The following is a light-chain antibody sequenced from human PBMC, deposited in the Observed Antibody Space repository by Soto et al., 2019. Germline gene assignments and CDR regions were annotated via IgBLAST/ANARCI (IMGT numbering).Light chain of an antibody. Sequence: DIQMTQSPSSLSASVGDRVTFTCRTSQEIRNDLAWYQQKPGKAPKRLIYATSSLQSGVPSRFRGSGSGTEFTLTLISLQPEDFATYYCQQHHSYPITFGQGTRLEIK. CDR2: ATS. J-gene: IGKJ5*01. CDR3: QQHHSYPIT. CDR1: QEIRND. V-gene: IGKV1-17*01.